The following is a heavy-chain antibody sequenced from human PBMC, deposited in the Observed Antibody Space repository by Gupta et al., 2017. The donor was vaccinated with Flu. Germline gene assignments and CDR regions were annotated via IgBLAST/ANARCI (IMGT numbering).Heavy chain of an antibody. D-gene: IGHD3-3*01. Sequence: QLQLQESGPGLVKPSETLSLICSVSDDSISSTAYCWGWIRQPPGKGLEWIGSIYYTGSTYYNPSLKSRVTISVDTSKSQFSLRLTSVTAADTALYYCARHKRGDFWGGYPDYWGQGTLVNVSS. V-gene: IGHV4-39*01. CDR1: DDSISSTAYC. J-gene: IGHJ4*02. CDR3: ARHKRGDFWGGYPDY. CDR2: IYYTGST.